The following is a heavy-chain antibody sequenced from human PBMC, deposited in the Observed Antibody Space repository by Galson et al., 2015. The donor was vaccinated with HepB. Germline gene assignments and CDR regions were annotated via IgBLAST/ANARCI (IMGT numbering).Heavy chain of an antibody. CDR3: TTGIREDPYYYYYGMDV. CDR2: IKSKTDGGTT. CDR1: GFTFSNAW. Sequence: SLRLSCAASGFTFSNAWMSWVRQASGKGLEWVGRIKSKTDGGTTDYAAPVKGRFTISRDDSKNTLYLQMNSLKTEDTAVYYCTTGIREDPYYYYYGMDVWGQGTTVTVSS. V-gene: IGHV3-15*01. J-gene: IGHJ6*02.